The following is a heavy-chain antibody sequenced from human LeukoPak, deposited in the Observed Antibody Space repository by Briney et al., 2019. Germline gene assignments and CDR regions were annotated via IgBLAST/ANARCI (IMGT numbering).Heavy chain of an antibody. D-gene: IGHD1-7*01. CDR2: IHHTGKN. V-gene: IGHV4-59*01. CDR3: AKWHEKLLAFDS. J-gene: IGHJ4*02. CDR1: GGSITSYY. Sequence: SETLSLTCTVSGGSITSYYWSWIRQPPGKGLEWIGYIHHTGKNWYNPPLQSRVTLSVDTSKSEFSLRLNSVTAADTAVYYCAKWHEKLLAFDSWGQGTLVTVSS.